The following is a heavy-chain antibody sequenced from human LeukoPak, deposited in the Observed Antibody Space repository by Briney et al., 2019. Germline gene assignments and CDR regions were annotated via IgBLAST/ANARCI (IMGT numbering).Heavy chain of an antibody. CDR2: IYYSGNT. J-gene: IGHJ4*02. CDR1: GDSISSYY. CDR3: AREGYYDSNGYYYLDY. D-gene: IGHD3-22*01. V-gene: IGHV4-59*01. Sequence: SETLSLTCTVTGDSISSYYWSWIRQPPGKGLEWIGFIYYSGNTDYNPSLKSRVTISVDTSKNRFSLKLNSVTAADTAVYYCAREGYYDSNGYYYLDYWGQGTLVTVSS.